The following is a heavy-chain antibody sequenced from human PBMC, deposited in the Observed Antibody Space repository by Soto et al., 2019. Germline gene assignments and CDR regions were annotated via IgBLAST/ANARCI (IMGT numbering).Heavy chain of an antibody. Sequence: SETLSLTCTVSGGSISSDDYNWSWIRQAPGRGLEWIGYIHSSGSIYYNPSLKSRATMSIDTAGNQFSLKVSSVTVADTAVYYCARDLDGLHDDTSGPFPRPGWGQGTLVTVS. J-gene: IGHJ1*01. CDR3: ARDLDGLHDDTSGPFPRPG. V-gene: IGHV4-30-4*01. D-gene: IGHD3-22*01. CDR1: GGSISSDDYN. CDR2: IHSSGSI.